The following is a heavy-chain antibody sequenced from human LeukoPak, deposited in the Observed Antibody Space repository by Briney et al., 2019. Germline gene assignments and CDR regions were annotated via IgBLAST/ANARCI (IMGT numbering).Heavy chain of an antibody. Sequence: PGRSLRLSCAASGFTFSSYGMHWVRQAPGKGLEWVAVISYDGSNKYYADSVKGRFTISRDNSKNTLYLQMNSLRAEDTAVYYCAKDLRGRGQWLVKLRYFDYWGQGTLVTVSS. CDR2: ISYDGSNK. CDR1: GFTFSSYG. CDR3: AKDLRGRGQWLVKLRYFDY. J-gene: IGHJ4*02. V-gene: IGHV3-30*18. D-gene: IGHD6-19*01.